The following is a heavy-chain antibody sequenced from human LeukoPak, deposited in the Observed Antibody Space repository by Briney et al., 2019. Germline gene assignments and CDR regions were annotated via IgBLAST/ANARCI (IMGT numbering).Heavy chain of an antibody. CDR1: GFTFSSYG. CDR3: AKGYCSSTSCYFDYYYYMDV. Sequence: GGSLRLSCAASGFTFSSYGMHWVRQAPGKGLEWVAFIRYDGSNKYSTDSVKGRFTISRDNSKNTLYLQMNSLRAEDTAVYYCAKGYCSSTSCYFDYYYYMDVWGKGTTVTISS. V-gene: IGHV3-30*02. D-gene: IGHD2-2*01. CDR2: IRYDGSNK. J-gene: IGHJ6*03.